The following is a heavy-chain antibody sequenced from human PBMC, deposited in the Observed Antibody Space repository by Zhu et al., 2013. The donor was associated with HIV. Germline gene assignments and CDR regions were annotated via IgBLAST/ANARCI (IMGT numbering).Heavy chain of an antibody. CDR1: GFIFSDYY. J-gene: IGHJ3*02. CDR3: AKSVPSGMHVFEI. CDR2: SRNKANGYTT. V-gene: IGHV3-72*01. Sequence: EVQLVESGGGLVQSGGSLRLACAASGFIFSDYYIDWVRQAPGKGLEWVGRSRNKANGYTTEYAASVKGRFTISRDDSKNSVYLQMSSLKTEDTAMYYCAKSVPSGMHVFEIWGQGTMVTVSS. D-gene: IGHD2-2*01.